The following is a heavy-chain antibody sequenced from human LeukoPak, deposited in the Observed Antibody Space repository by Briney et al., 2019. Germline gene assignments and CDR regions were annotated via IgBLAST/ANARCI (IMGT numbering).Heavy chain of an antibody. CDR3: AREDYGDYLYDY. V-gene: IGHV3-74*01. Sequence: PGGSLRLSCAASGFTFSSYWMHWVRQAPGKGLVWVSRINSDGSSTSYADSVKGRFTISRDNAKNTLYLQMNSLRAEDTAVYYCAREDYGDYLYDYWGQGTLVTVSS. J-gene: IGHJ4*02. CDR1: GFTFSSYW. CDR2: INSDGSST. D-gene: IGHD4-17*01.